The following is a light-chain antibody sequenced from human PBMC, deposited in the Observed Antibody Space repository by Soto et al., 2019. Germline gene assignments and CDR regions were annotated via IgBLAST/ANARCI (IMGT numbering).Light chain of an antibody. CDR2: DVS. V-gene: IGLV2-14*03. J-gene: IGLJ2*01. CDR1: SSDADAYNY. CDR3: SSSTCSTML. Sequence: QSALTQPASVSGSPGQSIIISCTGTSSDADAYNYVSWYQHHPGKAPKLLIYDVSNRPSGISNRFSGSKSGTTASLTICGLQPEDEADYCCSSSTCSTMLFGGGTKVTVL.